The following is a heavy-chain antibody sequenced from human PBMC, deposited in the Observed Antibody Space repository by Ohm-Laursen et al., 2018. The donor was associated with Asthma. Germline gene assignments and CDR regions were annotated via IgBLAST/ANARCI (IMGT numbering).Heavy chain of an antibody. CDR1: GGSISSGGYY. J-gene: IGHJ4*02. V-gene: IGHV4-31*03. CDR2: IYYSGST. Sequence: TLSLTCTVSGGSISSGGYYWSWIRQHPGKGLEWIGYIYYSGSTYYNPSLKSRVTISVDTSKNQFSLKLSSVAAADTAVYYCARGLPNYFDYWGQGTLVTVSS. CDR3: ARGLPNYFDY.